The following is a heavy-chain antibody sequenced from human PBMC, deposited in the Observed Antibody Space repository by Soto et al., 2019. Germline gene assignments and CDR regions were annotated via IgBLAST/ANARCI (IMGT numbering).Heavy chain of an antibody. Sequence: EVQLVESGGGLVKPGGSLRLSCAASGFTFSSYSMNWVRQAPGKGLEWVSSISSSSSYIYYADSVKGRFTISRDNAKNSLYLQMNSLRAEDTAVHYCARDNDCYSGYYYYYMDVWGKGTTVTVSS. CDR2: ISSSSSYI. V-gene: IGHV3-21*01. J-gene: IGHJ6*03. CDR1: GFTFSSYS. CDR3: ARDNDCYSGYYYYYMDV. D-gene: IGHD3-3*01.